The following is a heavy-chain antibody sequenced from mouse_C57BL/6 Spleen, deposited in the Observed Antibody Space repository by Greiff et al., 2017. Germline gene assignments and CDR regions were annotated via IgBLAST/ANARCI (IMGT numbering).Heavy chain of an antibody. V-gene: IGHV1-55*01. D-gene: IGHD1-1*01. CDR2: IYPGSGST. Sequence: QVQLQQPGAELVKPGASVKMSCKASGYTFTSYWITWVKQRPGQGLEWIGDIYPGSGSTNYNEKFKSKATLTVDTSSSTAYMQLSSLTSEDAAVYYCARGAYYEGYYAMDYWGQGTSVTVSS. CDR1: GYTFTSYW. J-gene: IGHJ4*01. CDR3: ARGAYYEGYYAMDY.